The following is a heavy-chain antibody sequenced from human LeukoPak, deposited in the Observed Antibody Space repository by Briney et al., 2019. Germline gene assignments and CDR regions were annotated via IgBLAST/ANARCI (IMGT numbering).Heavy chain of an antibody. J-gene: IGHJ4*02. CDR2: IRGSGGST. V-gene: IGHV3-23*01. CDR1: GFTFSSYA. Sequence: GGSLRLSCAASGFTFSSYAMSWVRQAPGKGLEWVSAIRGSGGSTYYADSVKGRFTISRDNSKNTLYLQMNSLRAEDTAVYYCAKEGYCGGDCYREFDYWGQGTLVTAS. D-gene: IGHD2-21*02. CDR3: AKEGYCGGDCYREFDY.